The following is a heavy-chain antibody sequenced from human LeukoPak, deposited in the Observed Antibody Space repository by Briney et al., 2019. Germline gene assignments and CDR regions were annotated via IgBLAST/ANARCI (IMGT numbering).Heavy chain of an antibody. J-gene: IGHJ6*03. Sequence: PGGSLRLSCAASGFTFSSYSMSWVRQAPGKGLEWVSSISTSSSYIYYADSVKGRFTISRDNAKNSLYLQMNSLRAEDTAVYYCAGALTSYYYYMDVWGKGTTVTISS. CDR3: AGALTSYYYYMDV. CDR2: ISTSSSYI. V-gene: IGHV3-21*01. CDR1: GFTFSSYS.